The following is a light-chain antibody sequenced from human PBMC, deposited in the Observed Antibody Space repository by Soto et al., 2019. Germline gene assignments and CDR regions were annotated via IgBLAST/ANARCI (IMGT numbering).Light chain of an antibody. CDR1: QSMSTW. Sequence: DIQMTQSPSTLSASVGDRVTITCRASQSMSTWLAWYQQKPGKAPKLLIFDASSLERGVPARFSGSGSGTEFTLTISSLQPDDFATYCCQQYNSYMFGQGTKVEIK. CDR2: DAS. CDR3: QQYNSYM. J-gene: IGKJ1*01. V-gene: IGKV1-5*01.